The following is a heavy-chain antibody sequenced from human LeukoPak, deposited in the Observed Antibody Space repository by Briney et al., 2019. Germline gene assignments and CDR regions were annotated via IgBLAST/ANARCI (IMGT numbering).Heavy chain of an antibody. D-gene: IGHD6-19*01. J-gene: IGHJ4*02. CDR1: GFTSSSYA. Sequence: PGGSLRLSCAASGFTSSSYAMHWVRQAPGKGLEWVAVISYDGSNKYYADSVKGRFTISRDNSKNTLYLQMNSLRAEDTAVYYCARGRQWLASNYFDYWGQGTLVTVSS. V-gene: IGHV3-30-3*01. CDR3: ARGRQWLASNYFDY. CDR2: ISYDGSNK.